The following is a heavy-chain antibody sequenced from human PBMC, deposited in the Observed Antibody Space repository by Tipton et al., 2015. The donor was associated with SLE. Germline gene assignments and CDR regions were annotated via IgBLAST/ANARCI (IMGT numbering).Heavy chain of an antibody. D-gene: IGHD5-18*01. CDR3: ASLRYSYGLGFDY. CDR1: GGSISSYY. Sequence: TLSLTCTVSGGSISSYYWSWIRQPPGKGLEWIGYIYYSGSTNYNPSLKSRVTISVDTSKNQFSLKLSSVTAADTAVYYCASLRYSYGLGFDYWGQGTLVTVSS. CDR2: IYYSGST. J-gene: IGHJ4*02. V-gene: IGHV4-59*01.